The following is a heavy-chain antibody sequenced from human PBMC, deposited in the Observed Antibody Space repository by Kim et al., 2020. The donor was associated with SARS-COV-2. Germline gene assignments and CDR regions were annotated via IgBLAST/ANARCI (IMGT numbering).Heavy chain of an antibody. V-gene: IGHV1-8*01. CDR2: MNPNSGNT. J-gene: IGHJ4*02. CDR3: AREAPRGSSSDY. CDR1: GYTFTSYD. D-gene: IGHD6-13*01. Sequence: ASVKVSCKASGYTFTSYDINWLRQATGQGLEWMGWMNPNSGNTCYAQKFQGRVTRTRNTSISTAYMELSSLRSEDTAVYYCAREAPRGSSSDYWCQGTLVTVSS.